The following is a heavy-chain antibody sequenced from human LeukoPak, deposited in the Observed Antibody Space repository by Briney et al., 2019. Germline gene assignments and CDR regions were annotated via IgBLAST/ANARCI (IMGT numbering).Heavy chain of an antibody. J-gene: IGHJ6*03. V-gene: IGHV1-8*03. Sequence: ASVKVSCKASGYTFTSYDINWVRQATGQGLEWMGWMNPNSGNTGYAQKFQGRVTITRNTSISTAYMELSSLRSEDTAVYYRARGPLPSSNYGYYYYYYMDVWGKGTTVTVSS. CDR3: ARGPLPSSNYGYYYYYYMDV. CDR1: GYTFTSYD. CDR2: MNPNSGNT. D-gene: IGHD4-11*01.